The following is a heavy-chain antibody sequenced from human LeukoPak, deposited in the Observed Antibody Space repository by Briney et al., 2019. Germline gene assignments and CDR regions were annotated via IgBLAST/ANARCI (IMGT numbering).Heavy chain of an antibody. D-gene: IGHD2-21*02. CDR1: GYTFNDYY. Sequence: ASVKVSCKASGYTFNDYYLHWVRHAPGQGLEWMGWINPNNGGIKYAQKFQGRVTKTRDTSISTAYMELSSLKSDDTAVYYCATDCGGDCYSRYWGQGTLVTVSS. J-gene: IGHJ4*02. CDR2: INPNNGGI. CDR3: ATDCGGDCYSRY. V-gene: IGHV1-2*02.